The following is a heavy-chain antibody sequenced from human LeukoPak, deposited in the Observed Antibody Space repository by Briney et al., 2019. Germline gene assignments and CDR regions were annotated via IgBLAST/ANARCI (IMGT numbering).Heavy chain of an antibody. D-gene: IGHD3-3*01. Sequence: PGGSLRLSCAASGFTFSSYSMNWVRQAPGKGLEWVSYISSSSSTIYYADSVKGRFTISRDNAKNSLYLQMNSLRAEDTAVYYCARDQPSPFWSGYPDYWGQGTLVTVSS. J-gene: IGHJ4*02. CDR1: GFTFSSYS. CDR2: ISSSSSTI. V-gene: IGHV3-48*01. CDR3: ARDQPSPFWSGYPDY.